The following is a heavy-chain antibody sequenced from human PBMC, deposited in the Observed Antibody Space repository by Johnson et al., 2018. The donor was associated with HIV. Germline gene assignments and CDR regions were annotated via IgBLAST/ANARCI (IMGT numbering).Heavy chain of an antibody. J-gene: IGHJ3*02. Sequence: VQLVESGGGVVQPGGSLRLSCAASGFTFRSYDMYWVRQGTGKGLEWVSAIGTAGDTYYAGSVKGRFTISRENAKNSLYLQMNSLRAGDTAVYYCARVPSGTPSSIWGQGTKVTVS. CDR2: IGTAGDT. CDR3: ARVPSGTPSSI. CDR1: GFTFRSYD. D-gene: IGHD1-1*01. V-gene: IGHV3-13*01.